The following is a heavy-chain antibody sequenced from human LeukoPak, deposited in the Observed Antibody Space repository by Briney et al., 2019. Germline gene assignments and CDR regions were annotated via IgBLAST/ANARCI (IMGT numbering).Heavy chain of an antibody. CDR2: IGSDDKA. J-gene: IGHJ4*02. Sequence: GGSLRLACEASGFTFSASATTWVRQAPGKGLEWVSSIGSDDKAHYSESVKGRFSISRDNSKNALYLQMNSLRAEDTAIYYCAKGFVDQWGLHDYWGQGTLVTVSS. V-gene: IGHV3-23*01. CDR1: GFTFSASA. D-gene: IGHD1-26*01. CDR3: AKGFVDQWGLHDY.